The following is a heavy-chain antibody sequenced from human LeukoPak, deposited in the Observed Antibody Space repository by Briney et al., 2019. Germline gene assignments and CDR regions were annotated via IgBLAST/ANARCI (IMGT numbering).Heavy chain of an antibody. Sequence: ASVKVSCKASGYTFTSYDINWVRQVTGQGLEWMGWMNPNSGNTGYAQKFQGRVTMTRNTSISTAYMELSRLRSDDTAVYYCARDPPVVGATFGFDPWGQGTLVTVSS. CDR3: ARDPPVVGATFGFDP. CDR1: GYTFTSYD. CDR2: MNPNSGNT. D-gene: IGHD1-26*01. V-gene: IGHV1-8*01. J-gene: IGHJ5*02.